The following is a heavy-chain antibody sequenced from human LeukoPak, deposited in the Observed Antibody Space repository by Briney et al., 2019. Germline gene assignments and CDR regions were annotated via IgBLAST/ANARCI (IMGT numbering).Heavy chain of an antibody. D-gene: IGHD6-19*01. V-gene: IGHV3-30*18. CDR1: GFTFSDYG. CDR3: AKEVAVAGTLSLDY. CDR2: ISYDGSNQ. J-gene: IGHJ4*02. Sequence: PGGSLRLSCAASGFTFSDYGMHWVRQAPGKGLAGVAVISYDGSNQYYADFVKGRFAISRDKSKNKLYLQMNSIRAEATDVYYCAKEVAVAGTLSLDYWGQGNQVTISS.